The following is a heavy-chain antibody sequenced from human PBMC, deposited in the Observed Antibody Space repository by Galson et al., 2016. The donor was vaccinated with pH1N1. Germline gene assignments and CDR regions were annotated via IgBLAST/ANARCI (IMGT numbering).Heavy chain of an antibody. CDR3: ARDSLQWELSMVV. CDR1: GYTFISYD. V-gene: IGHV1-8*02. CDR2: MNPNSGNT. D-gene: IGHD1-26*01. Sequence: SVKVSCKASGYTFISYDINWVRQATGQGLEWMGWMNPNSGNTGYAQKFQGRVTMTRNTSVSTAYMELSSLRSEDTAVYYCARDSLQWELSMVVWGQGTTVIVSS. J-gene: IGHJ6*02.